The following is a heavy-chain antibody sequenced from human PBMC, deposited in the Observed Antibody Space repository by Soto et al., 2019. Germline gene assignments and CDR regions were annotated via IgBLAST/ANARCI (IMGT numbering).Heavy chain of an antibody. V-gene: IGHV3-9*01. Sequence: EVQLVESGGGLVQPGRSLRLSCAASGFTFDDYAMHWVRQAPGKGLEWVSGISWNRGSIGYADSVKGRFTISRDNAKNSLYLQMISLRAEDTALYYCAKDLPNYGDLTYDFDIWGQGTMVTVSS. CDR1: GFTFDDYA. CDR3: AKDLPNYGDLTYDFDI. D-gene: IGHD4-17*01. CDR2: ISWNRGSI. J-gene: IGHJ3*02.